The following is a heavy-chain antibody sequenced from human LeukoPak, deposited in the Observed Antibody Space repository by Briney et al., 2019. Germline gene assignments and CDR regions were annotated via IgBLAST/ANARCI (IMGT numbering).Heavy chain of an antibody. Sequence: GGSLRLSCAASGFTVSSNYMSWVRQAPGKGLEWVSVIYSGGSTYYADSVKGRFTISRDNSKNTLYLQMNSLGAEDTAVYYCARDGTGYSSGWYLYMDVWGKGTTVTVSS. CDR3: ARDGTGYSSGWYLYMDV. D-gene: IGHD6-19*01. J-gene: IGHJ6*03. CDR2: IYSGGST. V-gene: IGHV3-53*01. CDR1: GFTVSSNY.